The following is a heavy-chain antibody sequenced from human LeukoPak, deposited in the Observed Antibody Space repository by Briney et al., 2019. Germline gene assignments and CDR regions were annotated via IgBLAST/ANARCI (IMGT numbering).Heavy chain of an antibody. Sequence: GGSLRLSCAASGFTFSSYWMHWVRQAPGKGLVWVSRINSDGSSTNYADSVKGRFTVSRDNAKNSLYLHLNSLRDEDTAVYYCARDPRPYSGSGLHFDIWGQGTLVTVSS. CDR2: INSDGSST. V-gene: IGHV3-74*01. CDR3: ARDPRPYSGSGLHFDI. D-gene: IGHD1-26*01. J-gene: IGHJ3*02. CDR1: GFTFSSYW.